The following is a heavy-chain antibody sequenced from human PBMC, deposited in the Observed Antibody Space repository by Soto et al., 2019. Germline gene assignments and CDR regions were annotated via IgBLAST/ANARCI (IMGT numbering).Heavy chain of an antibody. D-gene: IGHD6-13*01. Sequence: KPSETLSLTCTVSGGSISSYYWSWIRQPPGKGLEWIGYIYYSGSTNYNPSLKSRVTISVDTSKNQFSLRLTSVTAADTAVYYCARYRISGSWSKFDYWGQGTRVTVSS. CDR3: ARYRISGSWSKFDY. V-gene: IGHV4-59*12. J-gene: IGHJ4*02. CDR1: GGSISSYY. CDR2: IYYSGST.